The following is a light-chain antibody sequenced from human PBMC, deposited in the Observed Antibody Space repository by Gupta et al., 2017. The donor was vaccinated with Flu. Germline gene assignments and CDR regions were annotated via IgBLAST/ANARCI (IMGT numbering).Light chain of an antibody. Sequence: DIHMTQSPSSLSASVGDRVTITCRASQSISSYLNWYQQKPGKAPKLLIYAASSWQSGVPSRFSGSGSGTDFTLTISRRQQEDFASYYCQHNDSTPPFTFGHGTKVDIK. CDR1: QSISSY. V-gene: IGKV1-39*01. CDR3: QHNDSTPPFT. J-gene: IGKJ3*01. CDR2: AAS.